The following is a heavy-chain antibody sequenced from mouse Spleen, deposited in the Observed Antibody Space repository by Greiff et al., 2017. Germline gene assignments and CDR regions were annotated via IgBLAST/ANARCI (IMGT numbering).Heavy chain of an antibody. D-gene: IGHD2-12*01. Sequence: EVQLQQSGTVLARPGASVKMSCKTSGYTFTSYWMHRVKQRPGQGLEWIGAIYPGNSDTSYNQKFKGKAKLTAVTSASTAYMELSSLTNEDSAVYYCTRRGYSYYSYYFDYWGQGTTLTVSS. CDR2: IYPGNSDT. CDR1: GYTFTSYW. V-gene: IGHV1-5*01. CDR3: TRRGYSYYSYYFDY. J-gene: IGHJ2*01.